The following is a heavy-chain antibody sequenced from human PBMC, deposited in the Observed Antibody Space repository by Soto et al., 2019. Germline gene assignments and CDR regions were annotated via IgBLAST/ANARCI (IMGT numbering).Heavy chain of an antibody. CDR1: GGTFSSYT. J-gene: IGHJ6*03. Sequence: QVQLVQSGAEVKKPGSSVKVSCKASGGTFSSYTISWVRQAPGQGLEWMGRIIPILGIANYAQKFQGRVTITADKSTSTAYMELSSLRSEDTAVYYCARDPYYCSGGSCYSPPTYYMDVWGKGTTVTVSS. CDR2: IIPILGIA. V-gene: IGHV1-69*08. D-gene: IGHD2-15*01. CDR3: ARDPYYCSGGSCYSPPTYYMDV.